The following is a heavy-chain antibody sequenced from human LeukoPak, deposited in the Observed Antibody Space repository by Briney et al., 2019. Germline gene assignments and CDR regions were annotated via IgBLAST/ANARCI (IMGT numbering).Heavy chain of an antibody. Sequence: GGSLRLSCAASGFTVSSNYMSWVRQAPGKGLEWVSVIYSGGSTYYADSVMGRFTISRDNSKNTLYLQMNSLRAEDTAVYYCARGFSNYDFWSGYYDYYYGMDVWGQGTTVTVSS. CDR1: GFTVSSNY. CDR2: IYSGGST. V-gene: IGHV3-66*01. CDR3: ARGFSNYDFWSGYYDYYYGMDV. J-gene: IGHJ6*02. D-gene: IGHD3-3*01.